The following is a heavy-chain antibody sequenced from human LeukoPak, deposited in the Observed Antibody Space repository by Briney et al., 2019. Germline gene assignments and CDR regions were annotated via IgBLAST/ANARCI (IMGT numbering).Heavy chain of an antibody. Sequence: ASVKVSCKASGGTFSSYAISWVRQAPGQGLEWVGGIIPIFGTANCAQKFQGRVTITADESTSTAYMELSSLRSEDTAVYYCAHHYDILTGYRFDYWGQGTLVTVSS. CDR3: AHHYDILTGYRFDY. D-gene: IGHD3-9*01. CDR2: IIPIFGTA. V-gene: IGHV1-69*13. CDR1: GGTFSSYA. J-gene: IGHJ4*02.